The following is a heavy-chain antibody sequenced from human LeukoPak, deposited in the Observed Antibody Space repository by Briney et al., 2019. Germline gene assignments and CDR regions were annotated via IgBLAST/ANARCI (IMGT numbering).Heavy chain of an antibody. CDR1: GFTFDSHT. V-gene: IGHV3-21*01. J-gene: IGHJ4*02. CDR3: AREILAPGKTHEY. Sequence: GGSLRLSCAASGFTFDSHTVIWVRHAPGKGLQWVASISGSSTSVFYADPVKGRFTISRDNSKNSLFLQMDSLRAEDTAMYYCAREILAPGKTHEYWGQGTLVTVSS. CDR2: ISGSSTSV.